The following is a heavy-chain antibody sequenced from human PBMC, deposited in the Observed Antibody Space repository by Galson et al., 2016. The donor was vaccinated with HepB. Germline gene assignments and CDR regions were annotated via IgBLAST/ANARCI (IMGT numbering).Heavy chain of an antibody. CDR1: GYDFTGYY. Sequence: SVKVSCKASGYDFTGYYMHWVRQAPGQGLEWMGWINPYSGGTNYAQKFQGWVTMTRDTSISTAYMKLTSLTSDDTAVYYCAIANDYCSGGNCYFDYWGQGTRVTVSS. CDR3: AIANDYCSGGNCYFDY. J-gene: IGHJ4*02. CDR2: INPYSGGT. V-gene: IGHV1-2*04. D-gene: IGHD2-15*01.